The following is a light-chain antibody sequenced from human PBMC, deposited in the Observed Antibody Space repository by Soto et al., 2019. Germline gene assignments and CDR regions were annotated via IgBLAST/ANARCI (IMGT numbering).Light chain of an antibody. J-gene: IGKJ2*03. CDR3: QRNNNYSG. CDR1: QSIGNW. V-gene: IGKV1-5*03. CDR2: KAS. Sequence: DIQMTQSPSTLSASVGDRVTFTCRASQSIGNWLAWYQQKPGKAPKLLIYKASNLESGVPSRFSGSGSWAEFTLTISNLQPDDFAAYYCQRNNNYSGFGQGTKVEIK.